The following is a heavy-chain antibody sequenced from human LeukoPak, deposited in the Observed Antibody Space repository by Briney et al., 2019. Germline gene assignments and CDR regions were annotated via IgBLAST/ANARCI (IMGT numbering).Heavy chain of an antibody. Sequence: PGGSLRLSCAASGFTFSSYGMHWVRQAPGKGLEWVALIAYDESNTYYTSSVKGRFTISRDNSKNTLHLQMNSLRPEDTAVYYCAKSLNRLRSQDAFDLWGRGTMVTVSS. D-gene: IGHD3-10*01. V-gene: IGHV3-30-3*01. J-gene: IGHJ3*01. CDR2: IAYDESNT. CDR3: AKSLNRLRSQDAFDL. CDR1: GFTFSSYG.